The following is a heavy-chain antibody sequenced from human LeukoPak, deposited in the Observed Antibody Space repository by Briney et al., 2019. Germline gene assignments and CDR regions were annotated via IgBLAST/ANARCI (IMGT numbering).Heavy chain of an antibody. CDR2: IIPILGIA. CDR3: ARAVWFGERGMDV. D-gene: IGHD3-10*01. Sequence: SVKVSCKASGGTFNSYAISWVRQAPGQGLEWMGRIIPILGIANYAQKFQGRVTITADKSTSTAYMELSSLRSEDTAVYYCARAVWFGERGMDVWGQGTTVTVSS. V-gene: IGHV1-69*04. CDR1: GGTFNSYA. J-gene: IGHJ6*02.